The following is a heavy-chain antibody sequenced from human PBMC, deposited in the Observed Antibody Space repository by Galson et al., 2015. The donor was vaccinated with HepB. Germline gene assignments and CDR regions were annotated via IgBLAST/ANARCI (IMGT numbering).Heavy chain of an antibody. CDR3: ARVPRATVTTRGDLDV. CDR1: GFTFSGYE. V-gene: IGHV3-48*03. Sequence: SLRLSCAASGFTFSGYEMNWVRQAPGKGLEWVSYISSSGSTIYYADSVKGRFTISRDNAKNSLYLQMNSLRAEDTAVHYCARVPRATVTTRGDLDVWGQGTTVTVSS. J-gene: IGHJ6*02. D-gene: IGHD4-17*01. CDR2: ISSSGSTI.